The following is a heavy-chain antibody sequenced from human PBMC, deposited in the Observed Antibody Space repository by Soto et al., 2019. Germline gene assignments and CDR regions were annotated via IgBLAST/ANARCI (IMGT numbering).Heavy chain of an antibody. J-gene: IGHJ5*02. D-gene: IGHD3-9*01. CDR3: AKHEGRNYDILTGYTHPYNWFDP. Sequence: SETLSLTCTVSGGSISSYYWSWIRQPPGKGLEWIAYIYSSGYTNYNPSLKSRVTISVDTSRNQLSLNLGSVTAADTAVYYCAKHEGRNYDILTGYTHPYNWFDPWGQGTLVTVSS. CDR1: GGSISSYY. V-gene: IGHV4-59*08. CDR2: IYSSGYT.